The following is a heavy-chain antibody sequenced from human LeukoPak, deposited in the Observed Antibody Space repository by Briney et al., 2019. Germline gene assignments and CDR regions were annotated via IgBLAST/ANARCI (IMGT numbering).Heavy chain of an antibody. CDR2: INAGNGNT. Sequence: ASVKVSCKASGYTLTSYVMHWVRQAPGQRLEWMGWINAGNGNTKYSQKFQGRVTMTRNTSISTAYMELNSLRSEDTAVYYCARGDYGSETSTTKSGDYWGQGTLVTVSS. V-gene: IGHV1-3*01. CDR3: ARGDYGSETSTTKSGDY. J-gene: IGHJ4*02. D-gene: IGHD3-10*01. CDR1: GYTLTSYV.